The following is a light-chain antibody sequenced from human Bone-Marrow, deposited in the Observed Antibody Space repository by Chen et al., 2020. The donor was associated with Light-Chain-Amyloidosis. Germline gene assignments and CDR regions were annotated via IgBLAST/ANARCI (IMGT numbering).Light chain of an antibody. CDR2: RNN. Sequence: QSVLTQPPSASGTPGQRVTISCSGASSNIVINYVYWYQPFPGAAPNLLIHRNNKRPSGVPDRFSACESGTSAFLAIGGLRSEDEADYYCAAWDGSLSGYVFGTGTKVIVL. CDR3: AAWDGSLSGYV. V-gene: IGLV1-47*01. CDR1: SSNIVINY. J-gene: IGLJ1*01.